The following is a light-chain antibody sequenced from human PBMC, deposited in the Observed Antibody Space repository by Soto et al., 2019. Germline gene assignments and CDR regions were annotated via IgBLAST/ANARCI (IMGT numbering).Light chain of an antibody. Sequence: IVLTQSPGTLSSSLGERATLSCRASQIVSGNYLAWYQQKPGQAPRLLIYGASRRATGIPDRFSGSGSGADFTLTISRLESEDFAVYYCQQYGSSRLTFGGGTKVDIK. V-gene: IGKV3-20*01. CDR1: QIVSGNY. J-gene: IGKJ4*01. CDR3: QQYGSSRLT. CDR2: GAS.